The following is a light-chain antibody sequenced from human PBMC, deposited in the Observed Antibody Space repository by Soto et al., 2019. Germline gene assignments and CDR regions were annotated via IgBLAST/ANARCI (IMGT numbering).Light chain of an antibody. CDR3: QQYGSSGT. CDR1: QSVSNNY. Sequence: EIVLTQSPGTLSLSPGETATLSCRASQSVSNNYLAWYQQQPGQAPRLLIYGASNRATGIPDRFSGSGSGTDFTLTISRLEPEDFAVYYCQQYGSSGTFGRGTKVDIK. V-gene: IGKV3-20*01. J-gene: IGKJ4*02. CDR2: GAS.